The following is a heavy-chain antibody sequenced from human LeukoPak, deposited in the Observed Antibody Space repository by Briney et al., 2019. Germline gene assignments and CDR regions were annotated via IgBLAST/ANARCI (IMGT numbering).Heavy chain of an antibody. V-gene: IGHV4-34*01. CDR3: ARLKWLFNFDP. CDR1: GGSFSGYY. CDR2: INHSGST. Sequence: PSETLSLTCAVYGGSFSGYYWSWIRQPPGKGLEWIGEINHSGSTNYNPSLKSRVTISVDTSKNQFSLKLSSVTAADTAVYYCARLKWLFNFDPWGQGTLVTVSS. J-gene: IGHJ5*02. D-gene: IGHD6-19*01.